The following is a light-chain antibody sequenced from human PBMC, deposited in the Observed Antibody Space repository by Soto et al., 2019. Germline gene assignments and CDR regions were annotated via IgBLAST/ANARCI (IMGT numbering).Light chain of an antibody. CDR1: QSINSN. V-gene: IGKV3-15*01. J-gene: IGKJ3*01. Sequence: EIVMTQSPATLSVSTGERATLSCRASQSINSNLAWYQKKPGQAPRLLIYGASTRATGVPARFSGSGSGTEFILSISSLQSEDYAVYYCQQSNNWPPFTFGPGTKVDIK. CDR2: GAS. CDR3: QQSNNWPPFT.